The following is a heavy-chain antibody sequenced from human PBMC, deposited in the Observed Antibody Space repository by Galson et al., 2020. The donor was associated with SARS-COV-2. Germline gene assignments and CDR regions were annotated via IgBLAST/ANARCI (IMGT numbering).Heavy chain of an antibody. CDR1: GYSFTSYW. Sequence: GESLKISCKGSGYSFTSYWIGWVRQMPGKGLEWKGIIYPGDSDNRYSPSFQGQVTISADKSISTAYLQWSSLKASDTAMYYCARLTTDYYDSSGYYYGGYFDLWGRGTLVTVSS. D-gene: IGHD3-22*01. V-gene: IGHV5-51*01. CDR3: ARLTTDYYDSSGYYYGGYFDL. J-gene: IGHJ2*01. CDR2: IYPGDSDN.